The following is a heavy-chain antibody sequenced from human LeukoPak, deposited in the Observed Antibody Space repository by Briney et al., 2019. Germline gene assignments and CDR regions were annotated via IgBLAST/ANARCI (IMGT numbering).Heavy chain of an antibody. D-gene: IGHD3-9*01. V-gene: IGHV3-21*04. CDR3: ARGLRRDILTGLCGY. J-gene: IGHJ4*02. CDR1: GFTFSSYS. Sequence: GGSLRLSCAASGFTFSSYSMNWVRQAPGKGLEWVSSISSSSSYIYYADSVKGRFTISRDNAKNSLYLQMNSLRAEDMALYYCARGLRRDILTGLCGYWGQGTLVTVSS. CDR2: ISSSSSYI.